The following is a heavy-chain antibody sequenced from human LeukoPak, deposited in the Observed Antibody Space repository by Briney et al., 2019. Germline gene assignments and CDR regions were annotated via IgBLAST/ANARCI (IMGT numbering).Heavy chain of an antibody. CDR2: IYYTGST. D-gene: IGHD5-18*01. J-gene: IGHJ4*02. Sequence: SETLSLTCTVSGGSISSYYWSWIRQPPGGGLEWIGYIYYTGSTNYNPSLKSRVTISVETSKNQFSLKLSSVAAADTAVYYCAGRYSYGYVGYWGQGTLVTVSS. CDR3: AGRYSYGYVGY. CDR1: GGSISSYY. V-gene: IGHV4-59*01.